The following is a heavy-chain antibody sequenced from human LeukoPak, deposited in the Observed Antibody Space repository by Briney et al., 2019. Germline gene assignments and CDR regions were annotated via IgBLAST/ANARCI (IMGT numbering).Heavy chain of an antibody. CDR2: ISYDGSNK. D-gene: IGHD3-22*01. CDR1: GFTFSSYD. CDR3: AKDLGYYDSSGYYHSFDY. Sequence: GGSLRLSCAASGFTFSSYDMHWVRQPPGKGLEWVAVISYDGSNKYYADSVNGRFTISRDNSMNTLYLQMNSLRAEDTAVYYCAKDLGYYDSSGYYHSFDYWGQGTLVTVSS. J-gene: IGHJ4*02. V-gene: IGHV3-30*18.